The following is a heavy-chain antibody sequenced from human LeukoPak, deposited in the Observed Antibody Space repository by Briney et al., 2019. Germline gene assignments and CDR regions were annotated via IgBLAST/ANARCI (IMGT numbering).Heavy chain of an antibody. CDR1: GGSIRSYY. J-gene: IGHJ6*02. CDR3: ARGPRRIVGATIYSYYGMDV. Sequence: SETLSLTCTVSGGSIRSYYWSWIRQPPGKGLEWIGYIYYSGSTNYNPSLKSRVTILLDTSKNQFSLKLSSVTAADTAVYYCARGPRRIVGATIYSYYGMDVWGQGTTVTVSS. V-gene: IGHV4-59*12. D-gene: IGHD1-26*01. CDR2: IYYSGST.